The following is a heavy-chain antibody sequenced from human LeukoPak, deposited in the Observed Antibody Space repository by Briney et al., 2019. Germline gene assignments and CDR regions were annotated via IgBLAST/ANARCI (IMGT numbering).Heavy chain of an antibody. CDR2: INSVTTT. CDR3: ARDWAYSLDC. J-gene: IGHJ4*02. CDR1: GFTFSDYS. Sequence: GGSLRLSCAVSGFTFSDYSMNWVRQAPGKGLEWVSYINSVTTTYADSVKGRFTISRDFAKNSLYLQMDSLRDEDTAVYYCARDWAYSLDCWGQGTLVTVSS. V-gene: IGHV3-48*02. D-gene: IGHD2-15*01.